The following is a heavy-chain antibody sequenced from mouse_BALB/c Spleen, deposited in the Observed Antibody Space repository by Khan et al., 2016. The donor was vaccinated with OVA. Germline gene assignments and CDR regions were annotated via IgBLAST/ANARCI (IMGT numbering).Heavy chain of an antibody. D-gene: IGHD1-1*02. CDR3: TSSGYGAFAY. CDR2: INPSNGGT. V-gene: IGHV1S81*02. Sequence: VQLQQSGAELVKPGASVRLSCKASGYTFTSYYLYWVKQRPGHGLEWIGDINPSNGGTKFNENFKTKATLTVDKSSSTAYMQLSSLTSEDSAVYYCTSSGYGAFAYWGQGTLVTVSA. J-gene: IGHJ3*01. CDR1: GYTFTSYY.